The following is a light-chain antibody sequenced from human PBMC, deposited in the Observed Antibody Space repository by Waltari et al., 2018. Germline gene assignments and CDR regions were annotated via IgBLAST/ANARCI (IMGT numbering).Light chain of an antibody. J-gene: IGKJ5*01. V-gene: IGKV3-15*01. CDR2: DVS. CDR1: QSVRGN. CDR3: QQYNNWPPIT. Sequence: EIVMKQSPATLSVSPGERATLSCRASQSVRGNLAWYQQKPGQAPRLLIYDVSTRATGVPPRFSGSGSGTQFTLTISSLQSEDFVIYYCQQYNNWPPITFGQGTRLEIK.